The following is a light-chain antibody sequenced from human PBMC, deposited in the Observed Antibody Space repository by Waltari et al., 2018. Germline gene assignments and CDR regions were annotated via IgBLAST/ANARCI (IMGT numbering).Light chain of an antibody. J-gene: IGLJ3*02. V-gene: IGLV1-44*01. CDR3: ASWDDSLNGHWV. CDR1: ASNIGGNL. Sequence: QSVLTQPPSASGTPGQRVTISCSGSASNIGGNLVNWYQQLPGKAPKLLSYRSDQRPSGVPYRFSASKTGTSASLAISGLQSEDEADYFCASWDDSLNGHWVFGGGTKVTVL. CDR2: RSD.